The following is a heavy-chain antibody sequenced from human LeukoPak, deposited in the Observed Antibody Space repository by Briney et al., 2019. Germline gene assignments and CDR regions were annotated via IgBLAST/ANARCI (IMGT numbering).Heavy chain of an antibody. Sequence: PGGSLRLSCAASGFTFSSYAMHWVRQAPGKGLEYVSAISSNGGSTYYANSVKGRFTISRDNSKNTLYLQMGSLRAEDMAVYYCARGGPSLLYSSSWGGYFDYWGQGTLVTVSS. CDR3: ARGGPSLLYSSSWGGYFDY. CDR1: GFTFSSYA. D-gene: IGHD6-13*01. CDR2: ISSNGGST. J-gene: IGHJ4*02. V-gene: IGHV3-64*01.